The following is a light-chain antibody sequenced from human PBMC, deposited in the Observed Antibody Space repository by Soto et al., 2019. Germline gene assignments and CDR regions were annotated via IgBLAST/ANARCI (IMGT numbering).Light chain of an antibody. J-gene: IGKJ1*01. V-gene: IGKV3-11*01. CDR3: QGRTGWPPWT. CDR2: EAS. CDR1: PSVTNY. Sequence: EILFTQSPATLSLSPGERATLSCRASPSVTNYLAWYQQIPGQAPRLLLYEASSRATGIPGRFSGSGSGTDFTLTISSLEPEDFAVYDCQGRTGWPPWTFGQGTKVDIK.